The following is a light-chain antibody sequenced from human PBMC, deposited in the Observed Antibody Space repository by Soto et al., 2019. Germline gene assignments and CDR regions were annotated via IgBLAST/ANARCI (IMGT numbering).Light chain of an antibody. Sequence: DIQVTQSPSTLSASVGDRVTISCRARQNIDSWLAWYQQKPGKAPKLLIYDASSLESGFPSRFSGSGSGTEFTLTISSLQTDDFATYYCQQYNIYRNACGTETKVAIE. V-gene: IGKV1-5*01. CDR1: QNIDSW. CDR2: DAS. J-gene: IGKJ3*01. CDR3: QQYNIYRNA.